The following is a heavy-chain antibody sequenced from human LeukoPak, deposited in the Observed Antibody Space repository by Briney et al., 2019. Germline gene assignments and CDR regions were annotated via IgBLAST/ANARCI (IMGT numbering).Heavy chain of an antibody. CDR3: AKDQGSSSGWYSRDGFAL. J-gene: IGHJ3*01. V-gene: IGHV3-23*01. Sequence: GGSLRLSCAGSGLTFSSYAMSWVRQAPGKGLEWVSGISSSGDSTFYADSVKGRFTISRDNSKNTLYLQMNSLRAEDTAVYCCAKDQGSSSGWYSRDGFALWGRGTMVTVSS. CDR1: GLTFSSYA. D-gene: IGHD6-19*01. CDR2: ISSSGDST.